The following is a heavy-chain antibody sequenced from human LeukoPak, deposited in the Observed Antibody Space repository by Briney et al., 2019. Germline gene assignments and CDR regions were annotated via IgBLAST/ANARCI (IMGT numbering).Heavy chain of an antibody. V-gene: IGHV4-4*07. CDR3: ARESYGSGSASRSVDY. J-gene: IGHJ4*02. Sequence: SETLSLTCTVSGGSISSYYWSWIRQPAGKGLEWIGRIYTSGSTNYNPSLKRRVTMSVDTSKNQFSLKLSSVTAADTAVYYCARESYGSGSASRSVDYWGQGTLVTVSS. D-gene: IGHD3-10*01. CDR2: IYTSGST. CDR1: GGSISSYY.